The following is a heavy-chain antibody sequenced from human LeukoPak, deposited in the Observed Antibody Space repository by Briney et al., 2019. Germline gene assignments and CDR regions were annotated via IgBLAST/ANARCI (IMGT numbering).Heavy chain of an antibody. V-gene: IGHV3-48*03. J-gene: IGHJ5*02. CDR3: ARDTVNGPFVISLDL. CDR2: INSADNVE. D-gene: IGHD2-8*01. Sequence: GGSLRLSCAASGFSLRSSEMNWVRQAPGKGPEWVAPINSADNVEYYTESVRGRFTMSRDNAKDLLYLQMNSLRDEDTAVHYCARDTVNGPFVISLDLWGQGVLVTVSS. CDR1: GFSLRSSE.